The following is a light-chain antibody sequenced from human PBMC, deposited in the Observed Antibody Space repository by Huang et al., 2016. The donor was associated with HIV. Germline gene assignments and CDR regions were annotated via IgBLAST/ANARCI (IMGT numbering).Light chain of an antibody. CDR2: QVS. J-gene: IGKJ1*01. V-gene: IGKV2-30*02. CDR1: QSLTHRDGKTY. Sequence: DVVLTQSPLSLPVTLGQPASISCRSSQSLTHRDGKTYLNWFYQRPGQSPRLLIYQVSHRDSGVPDRFSGSGSGTDFTLKISRVEVEDVGVYYCMKGTHWPPWTFGQGTKVEIK. CDR3: MKGTHWPPWT.